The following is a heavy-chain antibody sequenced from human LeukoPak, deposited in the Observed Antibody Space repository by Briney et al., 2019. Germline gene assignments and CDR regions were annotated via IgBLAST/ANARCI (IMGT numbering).Heavy chain of an antibody. V-gene: IGHV3-23*01. CDR3: AKGVGDYYDF. D-gene: IGHD4-17*01. J-gene: IGHJ4*02. CDR1: GFTFSTFA. CDR2: MSGDNTIR. Sequence: GGSLRLSCAASGFTFSTFAMGWLRQAPGKGLEWVSVMSGDNTIRYYADSVKGRFTISRDNSQNTLFLQMNSLRADDTAIYYCAKGVGDYYDFWGRGTLVTVSS.